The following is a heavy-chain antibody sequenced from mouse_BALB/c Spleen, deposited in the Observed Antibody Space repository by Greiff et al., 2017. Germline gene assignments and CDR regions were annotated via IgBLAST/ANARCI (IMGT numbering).Heavy chain of an antibody. CDR1: GYSITSDYA. CDR3: ARSSTMIRSWFAY. V-gene: IGHV3-2*02. CDR2: ISYSGST. D-gene: IGHD2-4*01. J-gene: IGHJ3*01. Sequence: EVHLVESGPGLVKPSQSLSLTCTVTGYSITSDYAWNWIRQFPGNKLEWMGYISYSGSTSYNPSLKSRISITRDTSKNQFFLQLNSVTTEDTATYYCARSSTMIRSWFAYWGQGTLVTVSA.